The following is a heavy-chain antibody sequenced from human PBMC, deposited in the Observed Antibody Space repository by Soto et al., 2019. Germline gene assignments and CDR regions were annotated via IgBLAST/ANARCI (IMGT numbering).Heavy chain of an antibody. CDR1: GYTFTSYG. V-gene: IGHV1-18*01. D-gene: IGHD2-2*01. CDR3: VRDGEQHQLLSWFDP. CDR2: ISAYNGNT. Sequence: GDSVKVSCKASGYTFTSYGISWVRQAPGQGLEWMGWISAYNGNTNYAQKLQGRVTMTTDTSTSTAYMELRSLRSDDTAVYYCVRDGEQHQLLSWFDPWGQETVVTGSS. J-gene: IGHJ5*02.